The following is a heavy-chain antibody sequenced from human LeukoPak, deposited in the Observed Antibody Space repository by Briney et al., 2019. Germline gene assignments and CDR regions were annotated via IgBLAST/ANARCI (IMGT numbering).Heavy chain of an antibody. Sequence: PSETLSLTCAVYGGSFSGYYWSWIRQPPGKGLEWIGEINHSGSTNYNPSLKSRVTISVDTSKNQFSLKLSSVTAADTAVYYCARHRAMVVPDLWYFDYWGQGTLVTVSS. CDR2: INHSGST. D-gene: IGHD2-15*01. CDR1: GGSFSGYY. V-gene: IGHV4-34*01. J-gene: IGHJ4*02. CDR3: ARHRAMVVPDLWYFDY.